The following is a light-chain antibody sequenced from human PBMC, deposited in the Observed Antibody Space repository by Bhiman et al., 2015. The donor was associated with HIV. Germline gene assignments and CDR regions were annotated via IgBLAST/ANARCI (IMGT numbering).Light chain of an antibody. V-gene: IGLV2-14*03. Sequence: QSALTQPASVSGSPGQSITISCTGTSSDVGAYNYVSWYQQHPGKAPKLMIYDVTHRPSGVSNRFSGSKSGNTASLIISGLQAEDEADYYCSSYTISNTYVFGTGTKVTVL. CDR1: SSDVGAYNY. CDR2: DVT. J-gene: IGLJ1*01. CDR3: SSYTISNTYV.